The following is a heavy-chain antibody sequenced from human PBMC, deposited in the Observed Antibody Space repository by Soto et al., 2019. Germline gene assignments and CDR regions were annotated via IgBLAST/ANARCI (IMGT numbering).Heavy chain of an antibody. CDR3: ARDPPATRHGMDV. CDR2: IYSGGST. J-gene: IGHJ6*02. CDR1: GFTVSSNY. Sequence: GGSLRLSCAASGFTVSSNYMSWVRQAPGKGLEWVSGIYSGGSTYYADSVRGRFTISRDNSKNTLYLQMKSLRAEDKAVYYCARDPPATRHGMDVWGQGTTVTVSS. V-gene: IGHV3-53*01.